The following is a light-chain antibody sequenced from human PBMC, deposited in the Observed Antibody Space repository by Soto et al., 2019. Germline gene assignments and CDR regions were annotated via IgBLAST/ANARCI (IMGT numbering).Light chain of an antibody. CDR3: SSYTGLTTLV. J-gene: IGLJ7*01. CDR1: SSDVGTYNF. CDR2: EVN. V-gene: IGLV2-14*01. Sequence: QSALTRPASVSGSPGQSITISCTGTSSDVGTYNFVSWYQQHPGKAPKLIMYEVNNRPSGVSHRFSGSKSGNTASLTISGLQTEDEAHYFCSSYTGLTTLVFGGGTQLTVL.